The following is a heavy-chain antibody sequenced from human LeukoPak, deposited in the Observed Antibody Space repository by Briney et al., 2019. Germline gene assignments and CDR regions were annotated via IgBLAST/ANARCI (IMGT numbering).Heavy chain of an antibody. J-gene: IGHJ6*02. CDR1: GFTFSDSA. D-gene: IGHD3-10*01. Sequence: GGSLRLSCAASGFTFSDSAMHWVRQASGKGLEWVGHIRTKANSYATTYAASAKGRFTISRDDAKNTAYLQMISLKAEDTAVYYCMGYYGSGTYYSGDYYYGMDVWGQGTTVTVSS. V-gene: IGHV3-73*01. CDR2: IRTKANSYAT. CDR3: MGYYGSGTYYSGDYYYGMDV.